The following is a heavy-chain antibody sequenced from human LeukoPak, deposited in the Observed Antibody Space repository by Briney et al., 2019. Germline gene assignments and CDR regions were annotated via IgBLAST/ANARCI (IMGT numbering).Heavy chain of an antibody. J-gene: IGHJ5*02. CDR3: ARDLEQPGSGFINNWFDP. V-gene: IGHV4-39*07. CDR2: IYYSGST. D-gene: IGHD3-3*01. CDR1: GGSISSSSYY. Sequence: SETLSLTCTVSGGSISSSSYYWGWIRQPPGKGLEWIGSIYYSGSTYYNPSLKSRVTISVDTSKNQFSLKLSSVTAADTAVYYCARDLEQPGSGFINNWFDPWGQGTLVTVSS.